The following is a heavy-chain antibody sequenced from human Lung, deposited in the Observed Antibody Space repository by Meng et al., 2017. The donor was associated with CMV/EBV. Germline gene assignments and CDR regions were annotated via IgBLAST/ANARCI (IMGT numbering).Heavy chain of an antibody. CDR3: AKDRGDGDAIAWFGYYYYGMDV. CDR1: GFTFSSYA. CDR2: ISGSGGST. Sequence: GGSLRLSXAASGFTFSSYAMSWVRQAPGKGLEWVSAISGSGGSTYYADSVKGRFTISRDNSKNTLYLQMNSLRAEDTAVYYCAKDRGDGDAIAWFGYYYYGMDVWGQGTTVTVSS. J-gene: IGHJ6*02. V-gene: IGHV3-23*01. D-gene: IGHD3-10*01.